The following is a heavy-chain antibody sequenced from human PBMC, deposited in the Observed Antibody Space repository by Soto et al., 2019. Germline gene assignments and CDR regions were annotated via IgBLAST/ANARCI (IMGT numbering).Heavy chain of an antibody. V-gene: IGHV3-30-3*01. CDR1: GFTFSTYT. CDR3: AREGSNYYFDL. D-gene: IGHD1-7*01. Sequence: QVQLVESGGGVVQPGRSLRLSCAASGFTFSTYTMHWVRQAPGKGLEWVAIISYDGSNKYYADSVKGRFTISRDNSKNTLYRQMSSLRPEDTAVYYCAREGSNYYFDLWGRGTLVTVSS. CDR2: ISYDGSNK. J-gene: IGHJ2*01.